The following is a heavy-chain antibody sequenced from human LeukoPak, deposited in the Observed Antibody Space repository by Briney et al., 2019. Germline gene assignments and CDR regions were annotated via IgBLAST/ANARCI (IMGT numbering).Heavy chain of an antibody. CDR3: ARDPVGATTPDC. J-gene: IGHJ4*02. V-gene: IGHV3-7*01. CDR2: IKEDGGEI. CDR1: GITFSRSW. Sequence: GGSLRLSCAASGITFSRSWMSWVRQAPGKGLEWVAFIKEDGGEIFYVDSVKGRFTISRDNAENFLYLQMNSLRAEDTAVYYCARDPVGATTPDCWGQGALVTVSS. D-gene: IGHD1-26*01.